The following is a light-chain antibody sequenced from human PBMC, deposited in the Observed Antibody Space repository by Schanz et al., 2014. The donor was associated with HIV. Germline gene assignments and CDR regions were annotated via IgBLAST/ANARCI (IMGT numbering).Light chain of an antibody. CDR3: QQYHSSRGT. CDR1: QSVSSSY. CDR2: AAS. V-gene: IGKV3-20*01. J-gene: IGKJ4*01. Sequence: EIVLTQSPGTLSLSPGERATLSCRASQSVSSSYLAWYQKKPGQAPTLLIYAASSRASGVPDRFSGSGSGTDFTLTISRLEPEDFAVYYCQQYHSSRGTFGGGTKVELK.